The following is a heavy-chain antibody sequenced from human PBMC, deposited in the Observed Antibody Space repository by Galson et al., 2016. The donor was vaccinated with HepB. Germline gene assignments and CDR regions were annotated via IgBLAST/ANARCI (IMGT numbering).Heavy chain of an antibody. CDR1: GFSVSSNY. J-gene: IGHJ4*02. CDR3: ATGHWGTWRWGDY. V-gene: IGHV3-53*01. CDR2: IDPGGST. D-gene: IGHD3-16*01. Sequence: SLRLSCAASGFSVSSNYMSWVRQAPGKGLECVSIIDPGGSTYYADSVKGRFTISRDNAKNTLSLQMNSLRVEDTAVYYCATGHWGTWRWGDYWGQGTVVTVSS.